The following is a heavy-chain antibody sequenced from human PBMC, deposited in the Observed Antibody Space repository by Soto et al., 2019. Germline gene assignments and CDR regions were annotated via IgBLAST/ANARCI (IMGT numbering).Heavy chain of an antibody. CDR2: ISGSGGTT. J-gene: IGHJ2*01. CDR1: GFTFSSYA. Sequence: GGSLRLSCPVSGFTFSSYAMSWVRQAPGKGLDWVSSISGSGGTTHYADSVKGRFTISRDNSRNTLYLQLNSLRGEDTAVYYCAKMQAVFWDKLTRGYWYFDLWGRGTLVTVSS. D-gene: IGHD3-16*01. CDR3: AKMQAVFWDKLTRGYWYFDL. V-gene: IGHV3-23*01.